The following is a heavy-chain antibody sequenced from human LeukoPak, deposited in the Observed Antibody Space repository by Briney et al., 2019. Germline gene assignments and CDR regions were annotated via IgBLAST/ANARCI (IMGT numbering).Heavy chain of an antibody. J-gene: IGHJ4*02. D-gene: IGHD6-13*01. CDR2: INTNSGGT. CDR3: ARDVDSSSWFDY. V-gene: IGHV1-2*02. Sequence: ASVKVSCKASGYTFTGYFLHWVRPAPGQGLEWMGWINTNSGGTNYAQQFEGRVTMTRDTSISTAYMELSGLRSDDTAVYYCARDVDSSSWFDYWGQGTLVTVPS. CDR1: GYTFTGYF.